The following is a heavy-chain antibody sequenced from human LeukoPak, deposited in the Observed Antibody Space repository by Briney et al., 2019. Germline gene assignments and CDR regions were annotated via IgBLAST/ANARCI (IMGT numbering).Heavy chain of an antibody. CDR3: AKTYSGYPWSYFDY. CDR2: ISGSGGST. D-gene: IGHD5-12*01. J-gene: IGHJ4*02. CDR1: GFTFSSYA. Sequence: GGSLRLSCAASGFTFSSYAMSWVRRAPGKGLEWVSAISGSGGSTYYADSVKGRFTISRDNSKNTLYLQMNSLRAEDTAVYYCAKTYSGYPWSYFDYWGQGTLVTVSS. V-gene: IGHV3-23*01.